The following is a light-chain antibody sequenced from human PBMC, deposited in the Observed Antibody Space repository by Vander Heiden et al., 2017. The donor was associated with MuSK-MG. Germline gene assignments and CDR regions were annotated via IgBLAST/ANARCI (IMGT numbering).Light chain of an antibody. CDR1: QSVSSSY. J-gene: IGKJ1*01. CDR2: GAS. CDR3: QQDGSSRT. Sequence: EIVLTQSPGTLSLSPGERATLSCRASQSVSSSYLAWYQQKPGQAPRLLIYGASSRANGIPDRFSGSGSGTDFTLTSSRLEPEDFAVYYLQQDGSSRTFGQGTKVEIK. V-gene: IGKV3-20*01.